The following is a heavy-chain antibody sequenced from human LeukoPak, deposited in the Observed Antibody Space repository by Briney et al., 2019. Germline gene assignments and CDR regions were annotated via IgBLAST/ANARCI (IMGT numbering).Heavy chain of an antibody. D-gene: IGHD6-13*01. V-gene: IGHV3-30*01. CDR3: ARDFREGLAAAPHY. CDR2: TSNDGSNK. CDR1: GFAFSSYG. J-gene: IGHJ4*02. Sequence: GGSLRLSCAASGFAFSSYGMHWVRQAPGKGLDWVAVTSNDGSNKYYADSVKGRFTISRDNSKNTLYLQLNSLRAEDTAVYYCARDFREGLAAAPHYWGQGTLVTVSS.